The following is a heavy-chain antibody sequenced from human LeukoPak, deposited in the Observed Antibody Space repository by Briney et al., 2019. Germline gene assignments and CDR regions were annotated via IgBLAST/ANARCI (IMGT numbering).Heavy chain of an antibody. Sequence: GESLKISCKGSGCSFTSYWIGWVRQMPGKGLEWMGIIHPGDSDTRYSPSFQGQVTISADKSISTAYLQWSSLKASDTAMYYCARQWLVEENWFDPWAQGTLVTVSS. J-gene: IGHJ5*02. CDR1: GCSFTSYW. D-gene: IGHD6-19*01. CDR3: ARQWLVEENWFDP. CDR2: IHPGDSDT. V-gene: IGHV5-51*01.